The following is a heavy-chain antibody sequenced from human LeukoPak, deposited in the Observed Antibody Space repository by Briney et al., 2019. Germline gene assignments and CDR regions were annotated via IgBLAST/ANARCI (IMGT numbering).Heavy chain of an antibody. Sequence: GSLRLSCAASGFKFSSYSMKWVRQAPGKGLEWVSFISTSSSYIYYADSLKGRFTISRDNAKNSLYLQMNSLRAEDTAVYYCARKTSGSYGYFDYWGQGTLVTVSS. CDR2: ISTSSSYI. J-gene: IGHJ4*02. D-gene: IGHD1-26*01. V-gene: IGHV3-21*01. CDR3: ARKTSGSYGYFDY. CDR1: GFKFSSYS.